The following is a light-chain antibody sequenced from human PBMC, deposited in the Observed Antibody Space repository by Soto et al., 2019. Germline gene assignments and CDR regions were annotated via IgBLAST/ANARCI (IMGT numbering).Light chain of an antibody. J-gene: IGKJ5*01. Sequence: IVLTQSPGTLSLSPGERATLSCRASQSVSTDYLAWYQQKPGQAPRLLIYAASSRATGIPARFSGSGSGTEFTLTISSLQSEDFAVYYCQQYNNWPGITFGQGTRLEIK. CDR1: QSVSTD. CDR3: QQYNNWPGIT. V-gene: IGKV3-15*01. CDR2: AAS.